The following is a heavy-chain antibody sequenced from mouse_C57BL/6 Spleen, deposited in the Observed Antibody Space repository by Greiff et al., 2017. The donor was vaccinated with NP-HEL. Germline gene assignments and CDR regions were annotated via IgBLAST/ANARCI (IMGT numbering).Heavy chain of an antibody. CDR3: ARKGYDYAPFAY. Sequence: EVKVVESVAELVRPGASVKLSCTASGFNIKNTYMHWVKQRPEQGLEWIGRIDPANGNTKYAPKFQGKATITADTSSNTAYLQLSSLTSEDTAIYYCARKGYDYAPFAYRGQGALVTVSA. D-gene: IGHD2-4*01. CDR2: IDPANGNT. CDR1: GFNIKNTY. J-gene: IGHJ3*01. V-gene: IGHV14-3*01.